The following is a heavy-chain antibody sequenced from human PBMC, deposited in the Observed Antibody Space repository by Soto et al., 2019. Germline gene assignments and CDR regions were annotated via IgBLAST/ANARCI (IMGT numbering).Heavy chain of an antibody. J-gene: IGHJ4*02. CDR1: GGTFSSYA. D-gene: IGHD4-4*01. CDR2: IIPIFGTA. V-gene: IGHV1-69*01. CDR3: VTRGATVTDWGFFDY. Sequence: QVQLVQSGAEVKKPGSSVKVSCKASGGTFSSYAISWVRQAPGQGLEWMGGIIPIFGTANYAQKFQGRVTITADESTSTAYMELSSLRSEDTAVYYCVTRGATVTDWGFFDYWGQGTLVTVSS.